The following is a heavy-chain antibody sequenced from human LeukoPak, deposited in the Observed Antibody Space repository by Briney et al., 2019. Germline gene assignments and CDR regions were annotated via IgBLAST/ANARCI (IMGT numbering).Heavy chain of an antibody. J-gene: IGHJ4*02. D-gene: IGHD1-1*01. CDR1: GASISSYY. CDR3: ARDIGRRGFDY. CDR2: IYTSGST. Sequence: SETLSLTCTVSGASISSYYWSWIRQPAGKGLEWIGRIYTSGSTNYNPSLKSRVSMSVDTSKNQFSLKLSSVTAADTAVYCCARDIGRRGFDYWGQGTLVTVSS. V-gene: IGHV4-4*07.